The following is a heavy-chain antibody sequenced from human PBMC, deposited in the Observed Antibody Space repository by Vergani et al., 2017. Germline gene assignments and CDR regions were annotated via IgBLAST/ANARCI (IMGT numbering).Heavy chain of an antibody. CDR2: IYSTGST. V-gene: IGHV4-31*03. Sequence: QVQLQESGPGLVKPSQTLSLTCSVSGHSISSGVYYWNWIRQHPGKGLEWIGYIYSTGSTHHNPSLRRRINMSVDTSKNQFSLKLNSVTAADTAMYYCARHGGSGNFYHLFDSWGQGTLVTVSS. CDR3: ARHGGSGNFYHLFDS. CDR1: GHSISSGVYY. J-gene: IGHJ4*02. D-gene: IGHD3-10*01.